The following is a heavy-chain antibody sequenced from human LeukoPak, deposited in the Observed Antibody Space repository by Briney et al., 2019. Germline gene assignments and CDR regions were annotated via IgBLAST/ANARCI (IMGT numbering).Heavy chain of an antibody. CDR3: ARGGVILGATFYYNGMDV. D-gene: IGHD1-26*01. Sequence: AAVKVSCKASGYSFSTYGINWVRQAPGQGLEWMGWISGYNGNTNYPQKVQGRGSMTTDTSTSTAYLELRSLRSDDTAVYYCARGGVILGATFYYNGMDVWGQGATVTASS. J-gene: IGHJ6*02. CDR1: GYSFSTYG. V-gene: IGHV1-18*01. CDR2: ISGYNGNT.